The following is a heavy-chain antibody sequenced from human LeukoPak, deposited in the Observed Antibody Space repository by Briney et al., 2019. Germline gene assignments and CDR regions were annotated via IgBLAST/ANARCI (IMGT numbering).Heavy chain of an antibody. CDR1: GFTFSSYS. V-gene: IGHV3-21*01. D-gene: IGHD3-10*01. CDR3: ARDLVHYGSGSYSNYFDY. Sequence: GGSLRLSCAASGFTFSSYSMNWVRQAPGKGLEWVSSISSSSSYIYYADSVKGRFTISRDNAKNSLYLQMNSLRAEDTAVYYCARDLVHYGSGSYSNYFDYWGQGPRSPSPQ. J-gene: IGHJ4*02. CDR2: ISSSSSYI.